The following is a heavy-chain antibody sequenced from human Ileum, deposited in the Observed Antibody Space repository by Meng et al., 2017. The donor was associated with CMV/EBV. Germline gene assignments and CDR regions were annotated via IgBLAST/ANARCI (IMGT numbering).Heavy chain of an antibody. CDR3: ARASISRGVDGYNIRDFDY. J-gene: IGHJ4*02. D-gene: IGHD5-24*01. CDR2: IIPIFGTA. Sequence: SVKVSCKASGGTFSSYAISWVRQAPGQGLEWMGGIIPIFGTANYAQKFQGRVTITTDESTSTAYMELSSRRSEDTAVYNCARASISRGVDGYNIRDFDYWGQGTLVTVSS. CDR1: GGTFSSYA. V-gene: IGHV1-69*05.